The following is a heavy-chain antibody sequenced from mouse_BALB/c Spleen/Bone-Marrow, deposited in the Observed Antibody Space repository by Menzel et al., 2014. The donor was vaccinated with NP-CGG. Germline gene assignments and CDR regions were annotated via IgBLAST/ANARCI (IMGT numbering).Heavy chain of an antibody. CDR3: ARVAYYNVYFDY. J-gene: IGHJ2*01. D-gene: IGHD2-12*01. Sequence: EVQRVESGGGLVRPGGSLKLSCAASGFTFXNYAMSWVRQTPDKRLELVATINSNGGSTYYPDSVKGRFTISRDNARNTLYLQMSSLKSEDTAMYYCARVAYYNVYFDYWGQGTTLTVSS. CDR1: GFTFXNYA. CDR2: INSNGGST. V-gene: IGHV5-6-3*01.